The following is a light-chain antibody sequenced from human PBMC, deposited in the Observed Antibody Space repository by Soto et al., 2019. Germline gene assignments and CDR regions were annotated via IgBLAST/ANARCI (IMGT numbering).Light chain of an antibody. J-gene: IGLJ1*01. CDR1: SSDVVTYNL. CDR3: YSFAGSTTFSYV. V-gene: IGLV2-23*03. CDR2: EGT. Sequence: QSALTQPASVSGSPGQSITISCTGTSSDVVTYNLVSWYQQHPGKAPTVLIYEGTKRPSGVSNRVSGSKSGNTASLTISGLQTEDEADYYCYSFAGSTTFSYVFGPGTKLTVL.